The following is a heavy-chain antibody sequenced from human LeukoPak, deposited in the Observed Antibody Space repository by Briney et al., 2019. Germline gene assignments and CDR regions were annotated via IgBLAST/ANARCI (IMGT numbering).Heavy chain of an antibody. D-gene: IGHD4/OR15-4a*01. CDR2: IYYSGST. V-gene: IGHV4-59*01. Sequence: SETLSLTCTVSGGSISSYYWSWIRQPPGKGLEWIGYIYYSGSTNYSPPLKSRVTISVDTSKNQFSLKLSSVTAADTAVYYCARPGGAFWYFDLWGRGTLVTVSS. CDR3: ARPGGAFWYFDL. J-gene: IGHJ2*01. CDR1: GGSISSYY.